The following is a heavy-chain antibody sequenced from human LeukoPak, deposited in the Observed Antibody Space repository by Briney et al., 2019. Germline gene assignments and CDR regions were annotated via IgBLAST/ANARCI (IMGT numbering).Heavy chain of an antibody. CDR1: GFTLSSNE. CDR3: ASGVHYSSGWIDI. Sequence: GGSLRLSCAASGFTLSSNEMNWVRQAPGKGLEWLSYISSSGGTIHYVDSVKGRFTISRDNAKNSLFLQMNSLRAEDTAVYYCASGVHYSSGWIDIWGLGTMVTVSS. D-gene: IGHD6-19*01. CDR2: ISSSGGTI. V-gene: IGHV3-48*03. J-gene: IGHJ3*02.